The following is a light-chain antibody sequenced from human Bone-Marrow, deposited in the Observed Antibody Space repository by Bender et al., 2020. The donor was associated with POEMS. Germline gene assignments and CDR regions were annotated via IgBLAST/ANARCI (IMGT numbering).Light chain of an antibody. CDR1: SSNIGAHA. CDR3: AAWDDSLSGLV. J-gene: IGLJ2*01. Sequence: QSVLTQPPSASGTPGQRVTISCSGGSSNIGAHAVNWYQHLPGTAPKVLIFKNNLRPSGVPDRFSGSKSGSSASLAISGLRSEDEADYYCAAWDDSLSGLVFGGGTKLTVL. CDR2: KNN. V-gene: IGLV1-47*01.